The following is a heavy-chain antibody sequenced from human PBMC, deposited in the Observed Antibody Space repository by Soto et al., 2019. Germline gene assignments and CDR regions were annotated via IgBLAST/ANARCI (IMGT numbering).Heavy chain of an antibody. Sequence: GGLRLSCAASGFTFSSYWMHWVRQAPGKGLVWVSRINSDGSSTSYADSVKGRFTISRDNAKNTLYLQMNSLRAEDTAVYYCARVLTMVRGVRPGGLDVWGQGTTVTVSS. CDR1: GFTFSSYW. CDR3: ARVLTMVRGVRPGGLDV. CDR2: INSDGSST. D-gene: IGHD3-10*01. J-gene: IGHJ6*02. V-gene: IGHV3-74*01.